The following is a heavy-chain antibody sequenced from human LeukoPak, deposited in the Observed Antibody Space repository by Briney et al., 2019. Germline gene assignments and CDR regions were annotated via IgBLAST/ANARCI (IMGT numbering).Heavy chain of an antibody. CDR1: ARSIRIYY. CDR2: IYTSGSS. D-gene: IGHD1-26*01. CDR3: ARGLVGTTGEQNLFDP. Sequence: LSKTLSLTCTFSARSIRIYYWSRIQQPAGKELDFIRRIYTSGSSNYNPSLKNRVNISVDKSKHQFSLKLSSVTAADTAVYYCARGLVGTTGEQNLFDPWGQGTLVTVSS. J-gene: IGHJ5*02. V-gene: IGHV4-4*07.